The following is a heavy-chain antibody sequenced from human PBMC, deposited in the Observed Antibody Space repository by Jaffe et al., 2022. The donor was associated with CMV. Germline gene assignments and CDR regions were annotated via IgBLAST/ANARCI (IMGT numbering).Heavy chain of an antibody. CDR1: GFTFSSYW. Sequence: EVQLVESGGGLVQPGGSLRLSCAASGFTFSSYWMTWVRQVPGKGLEWVATIKQDGSETYYLDSVKGRFTISRDNAKNSLYLRMNSLRAEDTAVYNCARDSDSYYYDNIRAYWGQGTLVTVSS. CDR2: IKQDGSET. V-gene: IGHV3-7*01. CDR3: ARDSDSYYYDNIRAY. D-gene: IGHD3-22*01. J-gene: IGHJ4*02.